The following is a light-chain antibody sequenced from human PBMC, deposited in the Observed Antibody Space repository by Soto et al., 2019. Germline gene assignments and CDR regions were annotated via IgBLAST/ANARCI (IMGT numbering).Light chain of an antibody. CDR2: DAS. CDR1: QGISSD. Sequence: DIQMTQSPSSLSASVGDRVTITCRASQGISSDLGWYQQKPGKAPKRLIYDASSLQSGVPSRFSSSGSGKAITLTISSLQHEDFANYYCLQHNKYPLTFGPGTKVEIK. V-gene: IGKV1-17*01. CDR3: LQHNKYPLT. J-gene: IGKJ1*01.